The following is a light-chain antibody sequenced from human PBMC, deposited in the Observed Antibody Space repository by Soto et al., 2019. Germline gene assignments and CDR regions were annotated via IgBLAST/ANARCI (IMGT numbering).Light chain of an antibody. CDR2: DVS. V-gene: IGKV3-11*01. Sequence: EVVLTQSPATLSLSPGERATLSCRASQSVGSYLAWYQQKPGQAPRLLIYDVSNRATGIPARFSGSGSGTDFTLTITSLEPEDFAVYYCQQRSNWPPGYTFGQGTKLEIK. J-gene: IGKJ2*01. CDR3: QQRSNWPPGYT. CDR1: QSVGSY.